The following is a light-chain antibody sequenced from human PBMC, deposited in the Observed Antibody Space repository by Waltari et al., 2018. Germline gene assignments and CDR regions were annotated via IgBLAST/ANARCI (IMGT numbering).Light chain of an antibody. CDR1: SGHSSNV. V-gene: IGLV4-69*01. J-gene: IGLJ3*02. Sequence: QLVLTQSPSASASLGASVKLTCPLSSGHSSNVIAWLQQRPEKGPRYLMKVNSDGSHKKGDEIPDRFSGSSSGAERYLTISSLQSEDEGDYYCQTGGHGTWVFGGGTKLTVL. CDR3: QTGGHGTWV. CDR2: VNSDGSH.